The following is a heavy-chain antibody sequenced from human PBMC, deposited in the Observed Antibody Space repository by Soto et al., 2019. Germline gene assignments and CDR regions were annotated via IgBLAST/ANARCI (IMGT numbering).Heavy chain of an antibody. CDR2: ISTDGSST. CDR3: ARATGSNHPFDY. J-gene: IGHJ4*02. CDR1: GFTFSTYW. Sequence: EVQLVESGGGLVQPGGSLRLSCAATGFTFSTYWMHWVRQGPGKGLVWVSRISTDGSSTTYADSVKGRFTISRDNAKNMLYLQMNSLSAEDTAVYYCARATGSNHPFDYWGQGTLVTVSS. D-gene: IGHD2-2*01. V-gene: IGHV3-74*01.